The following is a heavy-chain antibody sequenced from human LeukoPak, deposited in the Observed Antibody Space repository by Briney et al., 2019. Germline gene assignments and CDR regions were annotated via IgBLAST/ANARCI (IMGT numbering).Heavy chain of an antibody. CDR3: VRDRELTY. CDR2: IYDSGST. J-gene: IGHJ4*02. D-gene: IGHD5-24*01. Sequence: PSETLSLTCTVSGGSISIYYWSWVRQPPGKGLEWIGYIYDSGSTTYNPSLKSRATISVDTSKNQFSLKLTSMTAADAAVYYCVRDRELTYWGQGTLVTVSS. V-gene: IGHV4-59*01. CDR1: GGSISIYY.